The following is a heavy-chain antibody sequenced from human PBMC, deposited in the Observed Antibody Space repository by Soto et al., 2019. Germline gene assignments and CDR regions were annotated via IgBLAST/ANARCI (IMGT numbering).Heavy chain of an antibody. J-gene: IGHJ5*02. CDR3: ARVAAVDSIAAAGADP. Sequence: PSETLSLTCAVSGGSISSSNWWSWVRQPPGKGLEWIGEIYHSGSTNYNPSLKSRVTISVDKSKNQSSLKLSSVTAADTAVYYCARVAAVDSIAAAGADPWGQGTLVTVSS. CDR1: GGSISSSNW. CDR2: IYHSGST. V-gene: IGHV4-4*02. D-gene: IGHD6-13*01.